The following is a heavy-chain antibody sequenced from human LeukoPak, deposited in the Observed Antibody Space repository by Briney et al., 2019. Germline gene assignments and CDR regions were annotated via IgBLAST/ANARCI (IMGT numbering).Heavy chain of an antibody. CDR2: ISSSNSYI. D-gene: IGHD5-12*01. CDR1: GFTFSTYS. J-gene: IGHJ4*02. CDR3: AGDKTTSGYYEFDF. Sequence: PGGSLRLSCAASGFTFSTYSMNWVRQAPGKGLEWVSSISSSNSYIYYADSVKGRFTISRDNAKNSLYLQMNSLRAEDTAVYYCAGDKTTSGYYEFDFWGQGALVTVSS. V-gene: IGHV3-21*01.